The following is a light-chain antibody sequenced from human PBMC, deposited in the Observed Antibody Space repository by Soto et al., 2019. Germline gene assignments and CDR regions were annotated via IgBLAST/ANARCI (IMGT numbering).Light chain of an antibody. J-gene: IGLJ3*02. CDR2: DVS. V-gene: IGLV2-11*01. Sequence: QSALTQPRSVSGSPGQSVTISRTGTSSDVGAYNYVSWYQHHPGKAPKVMIYDVSERPSGVPDRFSGSKSDNKASLTISGLQAEDEADYYCCSYAGSYSWVCGGGTKLTVL. CDR1: SSDVGAYNY. CDR3: CSYAGSYSWV.